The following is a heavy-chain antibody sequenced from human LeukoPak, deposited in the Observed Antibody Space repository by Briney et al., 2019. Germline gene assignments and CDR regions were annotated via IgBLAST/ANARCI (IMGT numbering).Heavy chain of an antibody. V-gene: IGHV3-74*01. CDR1: GFTFSSYW. J-gene: IGHJ4*02. CDR3: ARGGCSGTSCPSRDY. Sequence: GGSLRLSCAASGFTFSSYWMHWVRQAPGKGLVWVSRINTDGSSTSYADSVKGRFTISRDNAKNTLYLQMNSLRAEDTAVYYCARGGCSGTSCPSRDYWGQGTLVTVSS. D-gene: IGHD2-2*01. CDR2: INTDGSST.